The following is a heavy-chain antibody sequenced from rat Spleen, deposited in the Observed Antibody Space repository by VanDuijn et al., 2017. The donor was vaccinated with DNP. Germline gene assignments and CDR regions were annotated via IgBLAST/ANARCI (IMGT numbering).Heavy chain of an antibody. V-gene: IGHV1-43*01. Sequence: QVQLQQSGAELAKPGSSVMISCRASGYTFTTYYIGWIKQTTRQGLEYIGYINTGSGGTNYNEKFKGKATLTVDKSSSTAFMQLSSLTPDDSAVYYCASSNWWYYWYFDFWGPGTMVTVSS. J-gene: IGHJ1*01. CDR1: GYTFTTYY. CDR2: INTGSGGT. D-gene: IGHD5-1*01. CDR3: ASSNWWYYWYFDF.